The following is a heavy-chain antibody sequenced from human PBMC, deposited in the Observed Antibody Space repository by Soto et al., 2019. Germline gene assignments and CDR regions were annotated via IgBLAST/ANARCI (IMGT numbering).Heavy chain of an antibody. J-gene: IGHJ6*02. D-gene: IGHD2-2*01. CDR1: GGSISSYY. CDR3: ARDTARIVVVPAAPNYYYYYGMDV. CDR2: IYYSGST. Sequence: LSLTCTVSGGSISSYYWSWIRQPPGKGLEWIGYIYYSGSTNYNPSLKSRVTISVDTSKNQFSLKLSSVTAADTAVYYCARDTARIVVVPAAPNYYYYYGMDVWGQGTTVTVSS. V-gene: IGHV4-59*01.